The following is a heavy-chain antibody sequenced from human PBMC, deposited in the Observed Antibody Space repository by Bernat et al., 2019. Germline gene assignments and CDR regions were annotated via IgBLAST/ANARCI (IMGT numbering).Heavy chain of an antibody. CDR3: AKDGSRGIQLGEFGTLGTDV. CDR1: GLTFRNYG. Sequence: QVMLVESGGGVVQPGGSLRLSCAASGLTFRNYGMHWVRQTPAKGLEWVAFTRYDGDNKYYLDSVRGRFTISRDNSKNTLYLQMNSLGPEDTAVYYCAKDGSRGIQLGEFGTLGTDVWGQGTTVTVSS. V-gene: IGHV3-30*02. D-gene: IGHD3-16*01. CDR2: TRYDGDNK. J-gene: IGHJ6*02.